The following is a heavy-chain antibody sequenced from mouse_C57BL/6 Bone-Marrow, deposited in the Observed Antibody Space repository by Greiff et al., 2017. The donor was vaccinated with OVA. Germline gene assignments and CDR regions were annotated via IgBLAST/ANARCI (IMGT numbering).Heavy chain of an antibody. V-gene: IGHV1-42*01. CDR2: INPSTGGT. CDR1: GYSFTGYY. CDR3: ARSPITTVVAFDY. J-gene: IGHJ2*01. Sequence: EVQRVESGPELVKPGASVKISCKASGYSFTGYYMNWVKQSPEKSLEWIGEINPSTGGTTYNQKFKAKATLTVDKSSSTAYMQLKSLTSEDSAVYYCARSPITTVVAFDYWGQGTTLTVSS. D-gene: IGHD1-1*01.